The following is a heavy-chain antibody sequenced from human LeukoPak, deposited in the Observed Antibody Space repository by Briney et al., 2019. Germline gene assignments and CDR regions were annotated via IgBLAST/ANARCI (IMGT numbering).Heavy chain of an antibody. CDR2: IKQDGSTK. V-gene: IGHV3-7*01. Sequence: GGSLRLSCAASGFTFTNSWMAWVRQAPGKGLEWVANIKQDGSTKHYADSLKSRFTISRDNPKNSLYLQMNNLRADDTAVYYCTRDTDGSLDYWGQGILVTVAS. CDR3: TRDTDGSLDY. CDR1: GFTFTNSW. J-gene: IGHJ4*02. D-gene: IGHD1-26*01.